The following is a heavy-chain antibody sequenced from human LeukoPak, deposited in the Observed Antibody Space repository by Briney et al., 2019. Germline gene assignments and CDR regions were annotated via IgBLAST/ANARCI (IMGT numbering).Heavy chain of an antibody. CDR2: ISYDGSNK. J-gene: IGHJ3*02. CDR1: GFTLSYYG. Sequence: GGSLRLSCAASGFTLSYYGLHWVRQGPDKGPEWVAVISYDGSNKYYADSVKGRFTISRDNSKNTLFLQMNSLRAEDTAVYYCAKQCGGSDWFDAFDIWGQGTMVTVSS. V-gene: IGHV3-30*18. D-gene: IGHD6-19*01. CDR3: AKQCGGSDWFDAFDI.